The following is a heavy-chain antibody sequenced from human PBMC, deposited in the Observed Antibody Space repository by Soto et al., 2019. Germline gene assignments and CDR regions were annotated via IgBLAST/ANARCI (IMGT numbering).Heavy chain of an antibody. D-gene: IGHD3-10*01. V-gene: IGHV3-7*05. Sequence: GSLRLSCAASGFPFSSSWMSWVRQVPGKGLEWVANMNQDGSERYYVDSVEGRFTISRDNARNSLYLQLNSLRADDTAVFYCAVSMVRGGYSWYYYGMDVWGQGTTVTVSS. CDR3: AVSMVRGGYSWYYYGMDV. CDR2: MNQDGSER. J-gene: IGHJ6*02. CDR1: GFPFSSSW.